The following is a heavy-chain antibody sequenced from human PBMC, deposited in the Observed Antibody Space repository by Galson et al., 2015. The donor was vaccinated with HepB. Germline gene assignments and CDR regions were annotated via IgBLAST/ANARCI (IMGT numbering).Heavy chain of an antibody. CDR3: SYGVDV. J-gene: IGHJ6*02. CDR1: GDSVSSHSAA. CDR2: TYYRSKWYK. Sequence: CAISGDSVSSHSAAWNWIRQSPSRGLEWLGRTYYRSKWYKDYAVSVKSRITINPDTSKNQVSLQLEYVTPEDTAVYYCSYGVDVWGQGTTVTVSS. V-gene: IGHV6-1*01.